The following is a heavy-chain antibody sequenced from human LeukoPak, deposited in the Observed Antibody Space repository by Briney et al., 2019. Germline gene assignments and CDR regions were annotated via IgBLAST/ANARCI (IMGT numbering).Heavy chain of an antibody. J-gene: IGHJ3*01. V-gene: IGHV1-69*05. CDR1: GGTFSSYA. Sequence: ASVKVSCKASGGTFSSYAISWVRQAPGQGLEWMGGIIPIFGTANYAQKLQGRVTMTTDTSTSTAYMELRSLRSDDTAVYYCARDDILTGYTVWGQGTMVTVSS. D-gene: IGHD3-9*01. CDR3: ARDDILTGYTV. CDR2: IIPIFGTA.